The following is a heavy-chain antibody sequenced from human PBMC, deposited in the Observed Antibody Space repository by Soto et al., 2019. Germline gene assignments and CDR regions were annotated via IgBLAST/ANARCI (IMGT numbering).Heavy chain of an antibody. CDR1: GGTFSSYA. D-gene: IGHD1-26*01. V-gene: IGHV1-69*13. Sequence: GASVKVSCKASGGTFSSYAISWVRQAPGQGLEWMGGIIPIFGTANYAQKFQGRVTITADESTSTAYMELSSLRSEDTAVYYCARPIVGASRGGYYYSMDVWGQGTTVTVSS. J-gene: IGHJ6*02. CDR2: IIPIFGTA. CDR3: ARPIVGASRGGYYYSMDV.